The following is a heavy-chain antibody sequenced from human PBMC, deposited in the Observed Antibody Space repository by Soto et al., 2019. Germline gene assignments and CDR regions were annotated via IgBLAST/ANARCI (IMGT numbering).Heavy chain of an antibody. CDR3: AKNQERELPRVIDF. CDR2: MSGSSSTT. J-gene: IGHJ4*02. Sequence: VGSLRLSCATSGLTFSNYAMSWVRQAPGGGLEWVSSMSGSSSTTYYADSVRGRFTISRDRSKNTLYLQTSSLRAEDTALYYCAKNQERELPRVIDFWGQRTLVTVSS. CDR1: GLTFSNYA. V-gene: IGHV3-23*01. D-gene: IGHD1-7*01.